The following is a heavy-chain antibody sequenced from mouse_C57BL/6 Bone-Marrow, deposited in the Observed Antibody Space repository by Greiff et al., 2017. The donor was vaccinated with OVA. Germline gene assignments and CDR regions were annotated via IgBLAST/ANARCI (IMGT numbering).Heavy chain of an antibody. Sequence: QVQLKESGPGLVAPSQSLSITCTVSGFSLTSYCVHWVRQPPGKGLEWLVVIWSDGSTTYNSALQSRLSISKDKSKSQVFLKMNSLQTDDASMYDCAVHDGSSYGAMDYWGQGTSVTVSS. V-gene: IGHV2-6*03. CDR2: IWSDGST. D-gene: IGHD1-1*01. CDR3: AVHDGSSYGAMDY. J-gene: IGHJ4*01. CDR1: GFSLTSYC.